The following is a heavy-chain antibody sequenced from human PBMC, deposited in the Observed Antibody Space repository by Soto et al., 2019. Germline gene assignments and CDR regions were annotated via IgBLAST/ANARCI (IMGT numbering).Heavy chain of an antibody. CDR1: GVTMSYGGYS. J-gene: IGHJ4*02. CDR2: IYNNGRT. Sequence: SETLSLTCSVSGVTMSYGGYSWSWIRQPPGRGLEWIGYIYNNGRTDYNPSLKSRVTISVDTSKNHFSLKLSSVTPADTAVYYCARARFCTSTSCYHYFDFWGQGTLVT. D-gene: IGHD2-2*01. CDR3: ARARFCTSTSCYHYFDF. V-gene: IGHV4-61*03.